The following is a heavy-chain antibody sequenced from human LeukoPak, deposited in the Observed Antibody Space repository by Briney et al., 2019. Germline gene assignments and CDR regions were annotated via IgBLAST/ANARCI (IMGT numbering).Heavy chain of an antibody. CDR2: FDPEDGET. J-gene: IGHJ4*02. D-gene: IGHD4-23*01. Sequence: GASVKVSCKVSGYTLTELSMHWVRQAPGKGLEWMGGFDPEDGETIYAQKFQGRVTMTEDASTDTAYMELSSLRSEDTAVYYCATNDYGGNSGDYWGQGTLVTVSS. V-gene: IGHV1-24*01. CDR3: ATNDYGGNSGDY. CDR1: GYTLTELS.